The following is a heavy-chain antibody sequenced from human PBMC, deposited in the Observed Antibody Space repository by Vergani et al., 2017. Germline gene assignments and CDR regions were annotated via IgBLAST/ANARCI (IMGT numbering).Heavy chain of an antibody. V-gene: IGHV4-4*02. D-gene: IGHD6-19*01. J-gene: IGHJ6*02. CDR2: IYHSGST. CDR3: SRGLLAVAFGMDV. CDR1: GGSISSSNW. Sequence: QVQLQESGPGLVKPSGTLSLTCAVSGGSISSSNWWSWVRQPPGKGLEWIGEIYHSGSTNYNPSLKRQVTISVDKSKNQFSLKLSSVTAADTAVYYCSRGLLAVAFGMDVWGQGTTVTVSS.